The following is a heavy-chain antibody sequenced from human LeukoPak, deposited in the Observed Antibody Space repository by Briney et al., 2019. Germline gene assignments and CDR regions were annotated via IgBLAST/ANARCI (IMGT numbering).Heavy chain of an antibody. J-gene: IGHJ4*02. CDR1: GGTFSSYA. D-gene: IGHD3-22*01. V-gene: IGHV1-69*04. Sequence: SVKVSCKASGGTFSSYAISWVRQAPGQGLEWMGRIIPIFGIANYAQKFQGRVMITADKSTSTAYMELSSLRSEDTAVYYCASTDSSGLPTNDYWGQGTLVTVSS. CDR2: IIPIFGIA. CDR3: ASTDSSGLPTNDY.